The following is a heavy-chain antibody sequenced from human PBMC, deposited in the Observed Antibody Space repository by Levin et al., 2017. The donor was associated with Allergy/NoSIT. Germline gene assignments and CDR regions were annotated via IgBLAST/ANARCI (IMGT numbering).Heavy chain of an antibody. CDR3: ARETGITIFGVVTPDFDY. V-gene: IGHV1-46*01. CDR1: GYTFTSYY. CDR2: INPSGGST. D-gene: IGHD3-3*01. J-gene: IGHJ4*02. Sequence: GGSVKVSCKAFGYTFTSYYMHWVRQAPGQGLEWMGIINPSGGSTSYAQKFQGRVTMTRDTSTSTVYMELSSLRSEDTAVYYCARETGITIFGVVTPDFDYWGQGTLVTVSS.